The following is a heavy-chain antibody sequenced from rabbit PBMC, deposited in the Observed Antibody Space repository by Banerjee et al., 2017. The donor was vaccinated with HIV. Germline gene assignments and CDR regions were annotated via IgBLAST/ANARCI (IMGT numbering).Heavy chain of an antibody. CDR3: ARDLAGAIGWNFNL. CDR2: INTSSGNT. D-gene: IGHD4-1*01. Sequence: QEKLEESGGDLVKPGRSLTLTCTASGFSFRDKYVRSWVCQAPGKGLEWIGCINTSSGNTVYASWAKGRFTISKTSSTTVTLQMTSLTAADTATYFCARDLAGAIGWNFNLWGQGTLVTVS. V-gene: IGHV1S45*01. CDR1: GFSFRDKYV. J-gene: IGHJ4*01.